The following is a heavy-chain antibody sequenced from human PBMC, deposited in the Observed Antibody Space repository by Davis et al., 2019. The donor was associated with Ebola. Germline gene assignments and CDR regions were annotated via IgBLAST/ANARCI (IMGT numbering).Heavy chain of an antibody. CDR1: GGTFSSYA. J-gene: IGHJ2*01. CDR2: IIPIFGTA. D-gene: IGHD2-15*01. V-gene: IGHV1-69*13. CDR3: ATGGRWGTPHCSGGSCYFRFSWYFDL. Sequence: SVKVSCKASGGTFSSYAISWVRQAPGQGLEWMGGIIPIFGTANYAQKFQGRVTITADESTSTAYMELSSLRSEDTAVYYCATGGRWGTPHCSGGSCYFRFSWYFDLWGRGTLVTVSS.